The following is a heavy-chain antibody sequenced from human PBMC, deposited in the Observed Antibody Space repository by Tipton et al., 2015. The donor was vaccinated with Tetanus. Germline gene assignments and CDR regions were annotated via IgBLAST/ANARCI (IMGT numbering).Heavy chain of an antibody. CDR1: GFIFSSYG. V-gene: IGHV3-33*01. Sequence: SLRLSCAASGFIFSSYGIHWVRQAPGKGLEWVAVSWYDGTDQYYADSVKGRFTLPRENSKNTLYLQMDSLRAEDTALYYCAREADCSGGSCFSGDFDYWGRGTLVTVSS. CDR2: SWYDGTDQ. J-gene: IGHJ4*02. CDR3: AREADCSGGSCFSGDFDY. D-gene: IGHD2-15*01.